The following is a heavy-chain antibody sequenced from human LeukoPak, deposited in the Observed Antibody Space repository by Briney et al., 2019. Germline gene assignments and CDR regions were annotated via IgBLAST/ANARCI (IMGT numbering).Heavy chain of an antibody. CDR2: IASETYGGTA. V-gene: IGHV3-49*03. CDR3: TRDQTPYY. CDR1: GFTFGDYA. Sequence: PGGSLRLSCTASGFTFGDYAMTWFGKAQGKGLEGVGFIASETYGGTAEYAASVKGRFTISRDDSKSIAYLQMNSLKTEDTAVYYCTRDQTPYYWGQGTLVTVSS. J-gene: IGHJ4*02.